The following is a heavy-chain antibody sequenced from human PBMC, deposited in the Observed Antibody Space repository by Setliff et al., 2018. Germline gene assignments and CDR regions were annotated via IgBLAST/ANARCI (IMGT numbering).Heavy chain of an antibody. Sequence: SETLSLTCAVYGGSFSGYYWSWIRQLPGKGLEWIGEINHSGSTNYNPSLKSRVTISVDTSKNQFSLKLSSVTAADTAVYYCARAPRNFGVVINYYYYYYGMDVWGQGTTVTVSS. CDR3: ARAPRNFGVVINYYYYYYGMDV. D-gene: IGHD3-3*01. CDR1: GGSFSGYY. V-gene: IGHV4-34*01. J-gene: IGHJ6*02. CDR2: INHSGST.